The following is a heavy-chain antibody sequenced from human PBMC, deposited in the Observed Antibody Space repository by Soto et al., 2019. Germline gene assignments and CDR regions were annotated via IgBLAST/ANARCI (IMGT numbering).Heavy chain of an antibody. CDR2: ILPIFGTA. J-gene: IGHJ4*02. CDR1: GGTFSSYA. D-gene: IGHD1-7*01. Sequence: QVQLVQSGAEVKKPGSSVKVSCKASGGTFSSYAISWVRQAPGQGLEWMGGILPIFGTANYAQKFQGRVSITADESTSTAYMELSSLRSEDTAVYYCARDHYWNSPHDYWGQGTLVTVSS. CDR3: ARDHYWNSPHDY. V-gene: IGHV1-69*01.